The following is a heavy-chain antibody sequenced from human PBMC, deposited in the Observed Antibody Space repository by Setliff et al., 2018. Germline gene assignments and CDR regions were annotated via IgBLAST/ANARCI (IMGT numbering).Heavy chain of an antibody. D-gene: IGHD3-16*01. J-gene: IGHJ6*03. CDR3: ARGITPTTRPGYYYMDV. Sequence: SETLSLTCTVSGGSISSDYWSWIRQPAGKGLEWIGRIYSSGITSSGITHYNPSLKSRVTMSVDTSKNQFSLKLTSVTAADTAIYYCARGITPTTRPGYYYMDVWGKGTTVTVSS. CDR2: IYSSGITSSGIT. V-gene: IGHV4-4*07. CDR1: GGSISSDY.